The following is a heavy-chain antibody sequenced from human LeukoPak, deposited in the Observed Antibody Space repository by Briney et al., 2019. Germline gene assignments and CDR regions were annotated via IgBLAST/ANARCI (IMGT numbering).Heavy chain of an antibody. CDR3: AKDQGLYDSSGYYYY. V-gene: IGHV3-48*04. CDR2: ISSSGSTI. J-gene: IGHJ4*02. D-gene: IGHD3-22*01. CDR1: GFTFSSYS. Sequence: GGSLRLSCAASGFTFSSYSMNWVRQAPGKGLEWVSYISSSGSTIYYADSVKGRFTISRDNAKNSLYLQMNSLRAEDTALYYCAKDQGLYDSSGYYYYWGQGTLVTVSS.